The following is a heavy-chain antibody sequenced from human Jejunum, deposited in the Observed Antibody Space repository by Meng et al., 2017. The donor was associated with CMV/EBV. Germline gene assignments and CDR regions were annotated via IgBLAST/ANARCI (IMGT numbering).Heavy chain of an antibody. J-gene: IGHJ6*02. V-gene: IGHV3-48*03. CDR2: IDSSGSTT. D-gene: IGHD2-8*01. Sequence: FSSYEMNWVRQAPGKGLEWLSHIDSSGSTTSYTDSVKGRFTISRDNAKNSLYLQMNRLRAEDTALYYCAREPAVYAPPDYYGMDVWGQGTTVTVSS. CDR1: FSSYE. CDR3: AREPAVYAPPDYYGMDV.